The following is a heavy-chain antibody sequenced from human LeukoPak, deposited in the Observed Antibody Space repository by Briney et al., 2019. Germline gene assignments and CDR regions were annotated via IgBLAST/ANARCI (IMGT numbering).Heavy chain of an antibody. CDR3: ARDGGRYSSSPKFDY. J-gene: IGHJ4*02. D-gene: IGHD6-6*01. Sequence: PSETLSLTCTVSGGSISSYYWSWIRQPPGKGLEWIGYIYYSGSTNYNPSLKSRVTISVDTSKNQFSLKLSSVTAADTAVYYCARDGGRYSSSPKFDYWGQGTLVTVSS. CDR2: IYYSGST. CDR1: GGSISSYY. V-gene: IGHV4-59*01.